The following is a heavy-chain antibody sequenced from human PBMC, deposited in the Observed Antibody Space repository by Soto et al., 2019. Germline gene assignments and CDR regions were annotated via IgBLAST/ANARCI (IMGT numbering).Heavy chain of an antibody. J-gene: IGHJ4*02. CDR3: ARGSSLALEY. CDR2: INPSGGST. V-gene: IGHV1-46*01. Sequence: EASVKVSCKASGYTFTDYYMHWVRQAPGQGLEWMGLINPSGGSTTYVQKFQDRVTMTSDTSTSTVYMDLSSLRSEDTAVYYCARGSSLALEYWGQGTPVTVSS. CDR1: GYTFTDYY.